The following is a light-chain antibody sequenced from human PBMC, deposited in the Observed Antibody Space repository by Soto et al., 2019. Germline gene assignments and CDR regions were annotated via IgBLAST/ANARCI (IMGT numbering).Light chain of an antibody. Sequence: QSVLTQPRSVSGSPGQSVTISCTGTSSGVGGYNYVSWYQQHPGKAPKLMIYDVSKRPSGVPDRFSGSKSGNTASLTISGLQAEDEADYYCCSYAGSYTSGVFGTGTKVTVL. V-gene: IGLV2-11*01. CDR2: DVS. J-gene: IGLJ1*01. CDR3: CSYAGSYTSGV. CDR1: SSGVGGYNY.